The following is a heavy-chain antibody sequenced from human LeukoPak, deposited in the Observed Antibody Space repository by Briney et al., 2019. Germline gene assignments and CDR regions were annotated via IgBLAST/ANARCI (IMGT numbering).Heavy chain of an antibody. CDR3: ARELYYDFWSGYYTGGPFDY. CDR2: IYYSGST. D-gene: IGHD3-3*01. V-gene: IGHV4-39*07. CDR1: GGSISSSSFY. J-gene: IGHJ4*02. Sequence: SETLSLTCTVSGGSISSSSFYWGWIRQPPGKGLEWIASIYYSGSTYYNPSLKSRVTISVDTSKNQFSLKLSSVTAADTAVYYCARELYYDFWSGYYTGGPFDYWGQGTLVTVSS.